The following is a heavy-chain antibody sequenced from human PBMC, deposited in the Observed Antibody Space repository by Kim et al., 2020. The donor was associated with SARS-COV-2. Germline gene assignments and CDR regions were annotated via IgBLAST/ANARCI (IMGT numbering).Heavy chain of an antibody. CDR3: ATSGGSGYDWFDP. J-gene: IGHJ5*02. Sequence: SETLSLTCTVSGGSISSGGYYWSWIRQHPGKGLEWIGYIYYSGSTYYNPSLKSRVTISVDTSKNQFSLKLSSVSAADTAVYYCATSGGSGYDWFDPWGQGRLVTVRS. CDR1: GGSISSGGYY. CDR2: IYYSGST. D-gene: IGHD5-12*01. V-gene: IGHV4-31*03.